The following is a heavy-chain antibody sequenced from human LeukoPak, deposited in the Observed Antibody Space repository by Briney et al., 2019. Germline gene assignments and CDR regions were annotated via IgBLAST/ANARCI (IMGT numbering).Heavy chain of an antibody. V-gene: IGHV4-34*01. D-gene: IGHD3-10*01. J-gene: IGHJ6*02. CDR1: GGSFSGYY. CDR3: ARYLRAYGMDV. Sequence: SETLSLTCAVYGGSFSGYYWSWIRQPPGKGLEWIGEINHSGSTNYNPSLKSRVTISVDTSKNQFSLKLSSVTAADTAVYYCARYLRAYGMDVWGQGTTVTVSS. CDR2: INHSGST.